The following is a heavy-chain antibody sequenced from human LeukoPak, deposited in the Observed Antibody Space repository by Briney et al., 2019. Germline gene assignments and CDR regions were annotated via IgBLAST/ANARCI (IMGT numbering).Heavy chain of an antibody. CDR2: IYSGGST. Sequence: GWSLRLSCAASGFTVSSNYMSWVRQAPGKGLEWVSVIYSGGSTYYADSVKGRFTISRDNSKNTLYLQMNSLRAEDTAVYYCARVGTGWAYYFDYWGQGTLVTVSS. D-gene: IGHD2-8*02. CDR1: GFTVSSNY. CDR3: ARVGTGWAYYFDY. J-gene: IGHJ4*02. V-gene: IGHV3-53*01.